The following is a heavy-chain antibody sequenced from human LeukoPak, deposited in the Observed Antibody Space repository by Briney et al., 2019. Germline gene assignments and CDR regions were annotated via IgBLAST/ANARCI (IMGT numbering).Heavy chain of an antibody. CDR3: AKYRSGWSFDY. J-gene: IGHJ4*02. CDR1: GFTFSNYS. Sequence: PGGPLRLSCAASGFTFSNYSMNWVRQAPGKRLEWVSYISCSSSTIYYSDSVKGRFTISRDNAKNSLYLQMHSLRAEDTAVYYCAKYRSGWSFDYWGQGILVTVSS. V-gene: IGHV3-48*01. CDR2: ISCSSSTI. D-gene: IGHD6-19*01.